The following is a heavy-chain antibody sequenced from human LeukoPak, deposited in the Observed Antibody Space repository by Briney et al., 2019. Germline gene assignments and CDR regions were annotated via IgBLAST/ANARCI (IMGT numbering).Heavy chain of an antibody. J-gene: IGHJ4*02. D-gene: IGHD6-19*01. V-gene: IGHV3-30*04. CDR3: ARTREQWQVLDY. Sequence: GGSLRLSCEASGFTFSTYAMHWVRQAPGKGLEWVAVISHEGSFQSYAESVKGRFTISRDNSKNMVFLQMNSLRSEDTAVYYCARTREQWQVLDYWGQGTLVTVSS. CDR1: GFTFSTYA. CDR2: ISHEGSFQ.